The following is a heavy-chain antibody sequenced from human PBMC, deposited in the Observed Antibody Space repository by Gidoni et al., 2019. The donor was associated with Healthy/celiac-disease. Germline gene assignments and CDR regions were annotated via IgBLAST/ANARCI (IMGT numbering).Heavy chain of an antibody. CDR1: GFTFDDYT. CDR3: AKGFTLGGWFGELLSPYFDY. CDR2: ISWDGGST. V-gene: IGHV3-43*01. Sequence: EVQLVESGGVVVQPGGSLRLSCAASGFTFDDYTMHWVRQAPGKGLEWVSLISWDGGSTYYADSVKGRFTISRDNSKNSLYLQMNSLRTEDTALYYCAKGFTLGGWFGELLSPYFDYWGQGTLVTVSS. D-gene: IGHD3-10*01. J-gene: IGHJ4*02.